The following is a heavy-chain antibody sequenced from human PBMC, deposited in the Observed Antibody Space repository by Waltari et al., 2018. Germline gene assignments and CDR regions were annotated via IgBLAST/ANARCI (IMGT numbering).Heavy chain of an antibody. J-gene: IGHJ3*02. D-gene: IGHD2-8*01. CDR1: GDSITSHF. Sequence: VQLQESGPGLVEPSETLSLSCDVSGDSITSHFWSWIRQAPGKGLEWIGYMYFSGTHNYNPSLKSRVTISIDTSKNHFSLNLRSGTAADTAIYYCARLPRGSVIMGAFDIWGQGTQVTVSS. CDR3: ARLPRGSVIMGAFDI. CDR2: MYFSGTH. V-gene: IGHV4-59*11.